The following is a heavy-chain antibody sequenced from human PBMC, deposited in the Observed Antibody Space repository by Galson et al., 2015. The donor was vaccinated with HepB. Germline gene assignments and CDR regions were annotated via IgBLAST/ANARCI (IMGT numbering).Heavy chain of an antibody. D-gene: IGHD3-22*01. Sequence: PALVKPTQTLTLTCTFSGFSLSTSGVGVGWIRQPPGKALEWLALIYWDDDKRYSPSLKSRLTITKDTSKNQVVLTMTNMDPVDTATYYCAHRRSTGMYYYDSSGYYYVSWSDPWGQGTLVTVSS. J-gene: IGHJ5*02. V-gene: IGHV2-5*02. CDR1: GFSLSTSGVG. CDR3: AHRRSTGMYYYDSSGYYYVSWSDP. CDR2: IYWDDDK.